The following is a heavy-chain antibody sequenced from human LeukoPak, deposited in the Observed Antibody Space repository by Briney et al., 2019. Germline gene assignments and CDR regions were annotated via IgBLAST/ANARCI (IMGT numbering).Heavy chain of an antibody. CDR2: MNPNSGNT. CDR3: ARGGLRYFDWLTSAYYYMDV. V-gene: IGHV1-8*03. J-gene: IGHJ6*03. Sequence: ASVKVSCKASGYTFTSYDINWVRQATGQGLEWMGWMNPNSGNTGYAQKFQGRVTITRNTSISTAYMELSSLRSEDTAVYDCARGGLRYFDWLTSAYYYMDVWGKGTTVTVSS. CDR1: GYTFTSYD. D-gene: IGHD3-9*01.